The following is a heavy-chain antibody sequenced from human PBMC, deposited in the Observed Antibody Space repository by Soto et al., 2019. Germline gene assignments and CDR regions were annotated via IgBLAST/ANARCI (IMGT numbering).Heavy chain of an antibody. D-gene: IGHD2-2*02. CDR3: VKDIRVTYLLDDY. J-gene: IGHJ4*02. Sequence: SLRLSCAASGFSFTKYGMHWVRQAPGKGLEWVAVISNDGGNKYYADSVKGRFTISRDNSRNTLYLQMSSLRAEDTAVYYCVKDIRVTYLLDDYWGRGTLVTVSS. CDR2: ISNDGGNK. V-gene: IGHV3-30*18. CDR1: GFSFTKYG.